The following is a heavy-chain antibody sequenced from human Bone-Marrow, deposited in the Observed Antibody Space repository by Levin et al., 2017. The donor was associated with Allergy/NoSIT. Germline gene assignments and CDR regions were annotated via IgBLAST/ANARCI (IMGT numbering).Heavy chain of an antibody. D-gene: IGHD2-21*02. V-gene: IGHV4-39*01. J-gene: IGHJ4*02. CDR3: ARLTVGCTDSGCRRRFDL. Sequence: SQTLSLPCSFSNGSVPNTNYYWGWIRQPPGKGLEWIGSFYYWGRTFYNPSLKSRVTISVDAAKNEISLKLTSVTAADTAFYYCARLTVGCTDSGCRRRFDLWGQGSLVTVSS. CDR1: NGSVPNTNYY. CDR2: FYYWGRT.